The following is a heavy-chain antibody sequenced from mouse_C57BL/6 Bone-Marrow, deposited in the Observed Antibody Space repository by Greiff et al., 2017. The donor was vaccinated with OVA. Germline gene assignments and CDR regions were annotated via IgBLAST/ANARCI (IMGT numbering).Heavy chain of an antibody. D-gene: IGHD2-5*01. V-gene: IGHV1-15*01. CDR3: IYYSNSFDY. J-gene: IGHJ2*01. CDR1: GYTFTDYE. CDR2: IDPETGGT. Sequence: QVQLKQSGAELVRPGASLTLSCKASGYTFTDYEMHWVKQTPVHGLEWIGAIDPETGGTAYNQKFKGKAILTADKSSSTAYMELRSLTSEDSAVYYCIYYSNSFDYWGQGTTLTVSS.